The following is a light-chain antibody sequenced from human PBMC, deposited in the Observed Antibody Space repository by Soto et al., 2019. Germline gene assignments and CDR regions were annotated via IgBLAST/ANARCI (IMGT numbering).Light chain of an antibody. CDR2: KGT. J-gene: IGLJ1*01. V-gene: IGLV2-23*01. CDR1: SSDVGAYNS. CDR3: CSSPPESTYV. Sequence: QSALAQPASVSGSPGQSITISCTGTSSDVGAYNSVSWYQQHPHKAPQVIIYKGTQRPSGVSNRFSGSTSGNAASLTISGLQADDEADYLCCSSPPESTYVLGSGTKVTVL.